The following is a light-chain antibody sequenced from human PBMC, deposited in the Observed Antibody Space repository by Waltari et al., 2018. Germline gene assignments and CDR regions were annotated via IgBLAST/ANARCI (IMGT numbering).Light chain of an antibody. Sequence: QSVLTQPPSVSGAPGQRVTISSTGSSSNTGAGSHVHWYQQVPGTAPKLLIYVNTNRPSGVPDRFSGSRSGTSASLAITGLRAEDEADYYCQSYDSSLSGRIFGGGTKVTVL. V-gene: IGLV1-40*01. CDR2: VNT. J-gene: IGLJ2*01. CDR3: QSYDSSLSGRI. CDR1: SSNTGAGSH.